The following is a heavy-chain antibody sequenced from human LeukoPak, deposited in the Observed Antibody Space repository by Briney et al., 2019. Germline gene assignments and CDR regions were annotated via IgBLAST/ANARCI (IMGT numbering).Heavy chain of an antibody. CDR2: ISYDGSNK. J-gene: IGHJ4*02. CDR3: AKDQTGERTGTAYFDY. Sequence: SGGSLRLSCAASGFTFSSYAMHWVRQAPGKGLEWVAVISYDGSNKYYADSVKGRFTISRDNSKNTLYLQMNSLRAEDTAVYYCAKDQTGERTGTAYFDYWGQGTLVTVSS. CDR1: GFTFSSYA. V-gene: IGHV3-30-3*01. D-gene: IGHD1-1*01.